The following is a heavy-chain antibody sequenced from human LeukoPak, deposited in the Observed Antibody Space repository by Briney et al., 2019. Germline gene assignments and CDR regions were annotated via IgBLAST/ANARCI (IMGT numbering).Heavy chain of an antibody. CDR3: AREGFWNYYMDV. V-gene: IGHV3-7*01. D-gene: IGHD1-1*01. CDR2: IKQDGSEK. J-gene: IGHJ6*03. CDR1: GFTFNNYW. Sequence: GGSLRLSCAASGFTFNNYWMTWVRQAPGKGLEWVANIKQDGSEKYYVDSVKGRFTISRDNAKNSLYLQMNSLRAEDTAVYYCAREGFWNYYMDVWGKGTTVTVSS.